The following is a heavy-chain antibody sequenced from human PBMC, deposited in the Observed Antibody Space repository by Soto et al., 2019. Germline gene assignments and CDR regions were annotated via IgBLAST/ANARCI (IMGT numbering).Heavy chain of an antibody. D-gene: IGHD3-22*01. CDR1: AGSFSHYY. J-gene: IGHJ4*01. CDR2: TFHTGST. V-gene: IGHV4-34*12. Sequence: SDTLSLTCAVYAGSFSHYYWGWLRQPPGKGLEWIGSTFHTGSTYYQPSLKSRVTISLDRSKNQFSLTLRSVTAADTAVYYCARDGLRYFESYGYYSGPPLDYWGQGVLVTVSS. CDR3: ARDGLRYFESYGYYSGPPLDY.